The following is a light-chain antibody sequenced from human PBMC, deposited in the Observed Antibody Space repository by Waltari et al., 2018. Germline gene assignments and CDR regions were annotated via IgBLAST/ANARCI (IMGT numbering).Light chain of an antibody. CDR1: QAISNY. J-gene: IGKJ4*01. V-gene: IGKV1-33*01. Sequence: DIQMIQSLSSPPTSVGDRVTIPCQASQAISNYLRWNQQKPGKAPRFLIYDASNLETGVPSRFSGSGAGTYFTVTISSLQPENLATYSCQQFHSLVGGGTKVQI. CDR3: QQFHSL. CDR2: DAS.